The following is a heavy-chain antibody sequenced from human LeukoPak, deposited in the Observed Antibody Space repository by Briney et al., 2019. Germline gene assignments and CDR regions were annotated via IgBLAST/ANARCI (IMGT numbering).Heavy chain of an antibody. D-gene: IGHD1-26*01. J-gene: IGHJ4*02. CDR1: GGPINNYY. Sequence: SETLSLTCTVSGGPINNYYWSWIRQPPGKGLEWIGCLYYSGSTSYNPSLKSRVSISVDTSKNQFSLKLSSVTAADTAVYYCARHGGSYSYGYWGQGTLVTVSS. CDR2: LYYSGST. V-gene: IGHV4-59*08. CDR3: ARHGGSYSYGY.